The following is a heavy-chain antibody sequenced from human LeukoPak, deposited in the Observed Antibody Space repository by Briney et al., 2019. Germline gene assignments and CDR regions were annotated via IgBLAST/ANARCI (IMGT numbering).Heavy chain of an antibody. CDR1: GFTVSSNY. Sequence: SGGSLRLSCAASGFTVSSNYMTWVRQAPGKGLDWVSVIYSGGSTHYADSVKGRFIISRDNSKNTLYLQMNSLRAEDTAVYYCARGVQWSGYYAFDIWGQGTKVTVSS. D-gene: IGHD3-3*01. V-gene: IGHV3-53*01. J-gene: IGHJ3*02. CDR3: ARGVQWSGYYAFDI. CDR2: IYSGGST.